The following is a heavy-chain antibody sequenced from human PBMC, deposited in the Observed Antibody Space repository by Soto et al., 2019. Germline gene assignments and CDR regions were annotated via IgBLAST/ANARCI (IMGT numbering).Heavy chain of an antibody. CDR3: ARTPYSSSYYRGYYFDY. Sequence: QVQLQESGPGLVKPSGTLSLTCAVSSGSISSNNWWSWVRQPPRKGLEWIGDIYHRGTTNYNPSLKSRVTISVDKSKNQFSLKLTSVTAADTAVYYCARTPYSSSYYRGYYFDYWGQGTLVTVSS. D-gene: IGHD6-13*01. CDR2: IYHRGTT. J-gene: IGHJ4*02. V-gene: IGHV4-4*02. CDR1: SGSISSNNW.